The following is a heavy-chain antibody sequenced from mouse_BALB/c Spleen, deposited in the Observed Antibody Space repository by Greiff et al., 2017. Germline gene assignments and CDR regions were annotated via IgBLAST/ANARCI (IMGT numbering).Heavy chain of an antibody. CDR3: ARSEYARGYFDY. J-gene: IGHJ2*01. CDR1: GFTFSSFG. D-gene: IGHD2-10*02. Sequence: EVQLVESGGGLVQPGGSRKLSCAASGFTFSSFGMHWVRQAPEKGLEWVAYISSGSSTIYYAATVKGRFTISGDNPKNTLFLQMTSLRSEDTAMYYCARSEYARGYFDYWGQGTTLTVSS. V-gene: IGHV5-17*02. CDR2: ISSGSSTI.